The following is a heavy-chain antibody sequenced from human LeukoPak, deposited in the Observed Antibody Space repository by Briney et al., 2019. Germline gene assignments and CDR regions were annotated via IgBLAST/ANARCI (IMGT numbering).Heavy chain of an antibody. CDR1: GFTFSNYG. J-gene: IGHJ4*02. CDR3: ARASGPFDY. Sequence: TGRSLRLSCAASGFTFSNYGMHWVRQAPGKGLEWVAVIWYDGSNKYYADSVKGRSTISRDNSKNTLYLQMNSLRVEDTAVYSCARASGPFDYWGQGTLVTVSS. D-gene: IGHD3-10*01. CDR2: IWYDGSNK. V-gene: IGHV3-33*01.